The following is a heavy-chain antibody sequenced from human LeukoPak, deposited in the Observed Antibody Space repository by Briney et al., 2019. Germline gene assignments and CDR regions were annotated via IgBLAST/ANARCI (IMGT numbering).Heavy chain of an antibody. Sequence: PGGSLRLSCAASGFTFSSYGMHWVRQAPGKGLEWVAFIRYDGSNKYYADSVKGRFSISRDNSKNTLYLQMNSLRAEDTAVYYCAKDLLDTAMIDYWGQGTMVTVSS. J-gene: IGHJ4*02. CDR1: GFTFSSYG. CDR3: AKDLLDTAMIDY. D-gene: IGHD5-18*01. CDR2: IRYDGSNK. V-gene: IGHV3-30*02.